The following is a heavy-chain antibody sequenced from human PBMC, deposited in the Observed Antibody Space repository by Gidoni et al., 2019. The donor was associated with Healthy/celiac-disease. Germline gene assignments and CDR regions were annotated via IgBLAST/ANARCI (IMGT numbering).Heavy chain of an antibody. J-gene: IGHJ4*02. CDR2: INHRGSP. V-gene: IGHV4-34*01. Sequence: QVQLQQWGAGLLKPAETLSRTCAVYGGSFSGYYWRWIRQPPGKGLEWIGEINHRGSPNYNPSLKRRVTISVDTSKTPFSLKLSSVTAADTAVYYCSRAGLYYFDSWGQVTLVTVSS. CDR1: GGSFSGYY. CDR3: SRAGLYYFDS. D-gene: IGHD3-22*01.